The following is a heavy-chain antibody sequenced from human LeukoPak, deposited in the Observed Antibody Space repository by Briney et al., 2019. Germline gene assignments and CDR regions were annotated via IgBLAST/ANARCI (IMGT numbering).Heavy chain of an antibody. CDR2: ISSSGSYK. D-gene: IGHD6-6*01. CDR1: GFTFRSSS. V-gene: IGHV3-21*01. Sequence: GGSLRLSCTTSGFTFRSSSFNWVRQVPGKGLEWVASISSSGSYKYYADSVEGRFTISRDNAKDSLFLQMDSLRVEDTAVYFCAREIAADRGFDSWGQGTLVTVSS. J-gene: IGHJ4*02. CDR3: AREIAADRGFDS.